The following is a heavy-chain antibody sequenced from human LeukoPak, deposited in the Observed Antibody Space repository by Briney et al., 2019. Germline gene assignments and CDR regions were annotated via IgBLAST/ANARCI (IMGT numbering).Heavy chain of an antibody. Sequence: GASVKVSCKASGYTFTSYAMHWVRQAPGQRLEWMGWINAGNGNTKYSQEFQGRVTITRDTSASTAYMELSSLRSEDMAVYYCARGRWLYGAFDYWGQGTLVTVSS. CDR2: INAGNGNT. D-gene: IGHD3-22*01. J-gene: IGHJ4*02. CDR3: ARGRWLYGAFDY. CDR1: GYTFTSYA. V-gene: IGHV1-3*03.